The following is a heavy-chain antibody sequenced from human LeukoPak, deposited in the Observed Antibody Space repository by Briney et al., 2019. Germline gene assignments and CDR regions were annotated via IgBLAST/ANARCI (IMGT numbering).Heavy chain of an antibody. Sequence: PSETQSLTCAVSSDSIRSNNWWSWVRQPPGKGLEWIGEIYHSGSTNYNPSLKSRVTISADTSKNQLSLKLSSVTAADTAVYYCVRVPFAFYGMEVWGKGTTVSVSS. J-gene: IGHJ6*04. V-gene: IGHV4-4*02. CDR1: SDSIRSNNW. CDR2: IYHSGST. D-gene: IGHD4/OR15-4a*01. CDR3: VRVPFAFYGMEV.